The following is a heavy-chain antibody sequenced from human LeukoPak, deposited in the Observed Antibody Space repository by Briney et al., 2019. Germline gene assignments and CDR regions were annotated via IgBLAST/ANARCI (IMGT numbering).Heavy chain of an antibody. CDR3: ASKGHPDQLPMGRPFDY. Sequence: PSETLSLTCAVYGGSFSGYYWSWIRQPPGKGLEWIGEINHSGSTNYNPSLKSRVTISVDTSKNQFSLKLSSVTAADTAVYYCASKGHPDQLPMGRPFDYWGQGTLVTVSS. CDR1: GGSFSGYY. D-gene: IGHD2-2*01. J-gene: IGHJ4*02. V-gene: IGHV4-34*01. CDR2: INHSGST.